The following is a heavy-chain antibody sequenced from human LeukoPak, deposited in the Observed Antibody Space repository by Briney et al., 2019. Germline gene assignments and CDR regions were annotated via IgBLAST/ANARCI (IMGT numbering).Heavy chain of an antibody. CDR2: IYSGGST. CDR1: GFTVSGNY. CDR3: AKAPGDGSSSWYSDYFDY. J-gene: IGHJ4*02. V-gene: IGHV3-66*01. D-gene: IGHD6-13*01. Sequence: PGGSLRLSCAASGFTVSGNYMTWVRQAPGKGLECVSVIYSGGSTYYADSVEGRFTISRDNSKNTLYLQMNSLRAEDTAVYYCAKAPGDGSSSWYSDYFDYWGQGTLVTVSS.